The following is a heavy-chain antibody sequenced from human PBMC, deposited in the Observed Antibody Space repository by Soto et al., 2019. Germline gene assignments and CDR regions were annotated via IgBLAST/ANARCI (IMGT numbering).Heavy chain of an antibody. D-gene: IGHD2-15*01. CDR2: ISSSGESI. CDR1: GFTFTDYY. Sequence: PGGSLRLSCVASGFTFTDYYMSWIRQTPGTGLEWLSYISSSGESIYYSDSVKGRFTVSRDNAKTSLFVQMNSLRVEDTAIYYCARALYPNFPHRSWQAADVWGQGTLVTVSS. V-gene: IGHV3-11*01. CDR3: ARALYPNFPHRSWQAADV. J-gene: IGHJ3*01.